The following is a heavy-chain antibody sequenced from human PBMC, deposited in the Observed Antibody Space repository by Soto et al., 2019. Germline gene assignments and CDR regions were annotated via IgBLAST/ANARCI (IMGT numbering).Heavy chain of an antibody. CDR1: GFTFSSYA. D-gene: IGHD3-10*01. V-gene: IGHV3-23*01. Sequence: GGSLRLSCAASGFTFSSYAMSWVRQAPGKGLEWVSAISGSGGSTYYADSVKGRFTISRDNSKNTLYLQMSSLRAEDTAVYYCAKGPYGSGSPYYYYGMDVWGQGTTVTSP. J-gene: IGHJ6*02. CDR3: AKGPYGSGSPYYYYGMDV. CDR2: ISGSGGST.